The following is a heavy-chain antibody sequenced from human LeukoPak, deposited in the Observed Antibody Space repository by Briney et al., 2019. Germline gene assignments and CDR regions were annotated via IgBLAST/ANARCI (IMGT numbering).Heavy chain of an antibody. CDR3: ARSYYDSTGYYIAILDY. CDR1: GFTFSSYW. V-gene: IGHV3-66*01. Sequence: GGSLRLSCAASGFTFSSYWMHWVRQAPGKGLEWVSVTYSGGNTYYADSVKGRFTISRDNSENTLYLQMNSLRAEDTAVYYCARSYYDSTGYYIAILDYWGQGALVTVSS. D-gene: IGHD3-22*01. CDR2: TYSGGNT. J-gene: IGHJ4*02.